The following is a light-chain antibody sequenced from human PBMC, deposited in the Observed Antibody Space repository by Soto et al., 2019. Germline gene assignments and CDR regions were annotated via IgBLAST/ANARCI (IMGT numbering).Light chain of an antibody. J-gene: IGLJ1*01. CDR3: LSYTSSGARV. CDR2: EVS. CDR1: SSDIGAYKY. V-gene: IGLV2-14*01. Sequence: QPALTQPASVSLSPGQSITISCTGTSSDIGAYKYVSWYQQHPGKAPKLLIFEVSHRPSGVSNRFSGSKSGNTASLTISGLQAEDEADYYCLSYTSSGARVFGTGAKVTVL.